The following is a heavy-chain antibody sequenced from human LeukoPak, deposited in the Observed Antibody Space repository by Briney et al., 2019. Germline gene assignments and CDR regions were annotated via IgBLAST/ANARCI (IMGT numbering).Heavy chain of an antibody. Sequence: GESLKISCKDSGHSFTSYWIAWVRQMPGKGLEWMGIIYPGDSETRYSPSFEGQVTISADKSISTAYLQWSSLKASDTAMYYCARPSRAPPDAFDIWGQGTMVTVSS. CDR1: GHSFTSYW. J-gene: IGHJ3*02. CDR2: IYPGDSET. V-gene: IGHV5-51*01. CDR3: ARPSRAPPDAFDI.